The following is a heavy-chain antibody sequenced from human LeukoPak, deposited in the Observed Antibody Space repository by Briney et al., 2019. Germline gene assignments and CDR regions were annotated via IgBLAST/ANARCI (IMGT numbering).Heavy chain of an antibody. CDR2: ISMNVQTT. V-gene: IGHV3-64D*06. Sequence: GGSLRLSCSASGFTFTSHVMHWVRQAPGKGLQYVSGISMNVQTTYYAGSVKGGFAISRDSSKNTVYLQMNSLTAEDTAVYYCVREGLERRTNFDYWGQGTLVSVSS. J-gene: IGHJ4*02. CDR3: VREGLERRTNFDY. D-gene: IGHD1-1*01. CDR1: GFTFTSHV.